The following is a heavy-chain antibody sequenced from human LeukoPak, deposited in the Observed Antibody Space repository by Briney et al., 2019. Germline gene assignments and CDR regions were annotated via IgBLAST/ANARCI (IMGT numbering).Heavy chain of an antibody. CDR1: GGSFSGYY. Sequence: SETLSLTCAVYGGSFSGYYWSWIRQPPGKGLEWIGEINHSGSTNYNPSLKSRVTISVDTSKNQFSLKLSSVTAADTAVYYCARRQRGSGRYFDLWGRGTLVTVSS. J-gene: IGHJ2*01. V-gene: IGHV4-34*01. CDR3: ARRQRGSGRYFDL. D-gene: IGHD3-10*01. CDR2: INHSGST.